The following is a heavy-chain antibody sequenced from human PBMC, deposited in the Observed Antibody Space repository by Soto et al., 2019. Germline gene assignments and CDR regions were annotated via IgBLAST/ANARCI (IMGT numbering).Heavy chain of an antibody. J-gene: IGHJ6*02. CDR3: ARDRRYSGSYYYYYGMDV. V-gene: IGHV4-34*01. CDR2: INHSGST. D-gene: IGHD1-26*01. Sequence: SDTLSLTCAVDGWSFSGYYWSWIRKPPGKGLEWIGEINHSGSTNYIPSLKSRVTISVDTSKNQFSLKLSSVTAADTAVYYCARDRRYSGSYYYYYGMDVWGQGTTVT. CDR1: GWSFSGYY.